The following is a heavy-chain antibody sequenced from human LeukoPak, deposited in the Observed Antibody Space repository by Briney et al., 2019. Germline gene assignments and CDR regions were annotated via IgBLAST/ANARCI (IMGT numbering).Heavy chain of an antibody. J-gene: IGHJ5*02. CDR3: ARDQYDFWSGAANWFDP. Sequence: ASVKVSCKASGYTFTSYAMHWVRQAPGQRLEWMGWINAGNGNTEYSQKFQGRVTITRDTSASTAYMELSSLRSEDTAVYYCARDQYDFWSGAANWFDPWGQGTLVTVSS. CDR2: INAGNGNT. D-gene: IGHD3-3*01. V-gene: IGHV1-3*01. CDR1: GYTFTSYA.